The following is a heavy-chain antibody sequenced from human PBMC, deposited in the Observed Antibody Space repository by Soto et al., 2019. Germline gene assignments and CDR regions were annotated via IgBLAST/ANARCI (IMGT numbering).Heavy chain of an antibody. Sequence: SETQSLTCTVSGGSLSSYYGTWIWQPPGKGLEWIGYVYYSGNTNYNPSLKSRVTLSVDTSTNQCSLTLSSMTAADTAVYYCALRSMAVVPEYWGQGTLVTVSS. J-gene: IGHJ4*02. D-gene: IGHD3-22*01. CDR3: ALRSMAVVPEY. CDR1: GGSLSSYY. V-gene: IGHV4-59*01. CDR2: VYYSGNT.